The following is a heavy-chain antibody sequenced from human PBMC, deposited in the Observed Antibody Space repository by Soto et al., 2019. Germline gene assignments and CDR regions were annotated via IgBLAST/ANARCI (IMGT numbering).Heavy chain of an antibody. CDR1: GXSFSFYG. J-gene: IGHJ5*02. Sequence: GASVKVSXKAXGXSFSFYGINWVRQAPGQGLEWMGWINPSDGNRNFAQKFEDRVTMTTATSTNTVFLELRSLKSDDTAIYYCARAFWTNWFDPWGQGILVTVSS. V-gene: IGHV1-18*01. CDR2: INPSDGNR. CDR3: ARAFWTNWFDP. D-gene: IGHD3-3*01.